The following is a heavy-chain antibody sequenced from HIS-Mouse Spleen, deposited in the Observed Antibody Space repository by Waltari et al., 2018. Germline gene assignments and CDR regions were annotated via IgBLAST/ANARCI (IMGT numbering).Heavy chain of an antibody. Sequence: QLQLQESGPGLVKPSETLSLPCTVSGCSISSSSYYWGWIRQPPGKGLEWIGSIYYSGRTNSNPSLERRVTISVDTSKKQFSLKLSSVTAADTAVYYCAREIPYSSSWYDWYFDLWGRGTLVTVSS. CDR2: IYYSGRT. CDR3: AREIPYSSSWYDWYFDL. D-gene: IGHD6-13*01. CDR1: GCSISSSSYY. V-gene: IGHV4-39*07. J-gene: IGHJ2*01.